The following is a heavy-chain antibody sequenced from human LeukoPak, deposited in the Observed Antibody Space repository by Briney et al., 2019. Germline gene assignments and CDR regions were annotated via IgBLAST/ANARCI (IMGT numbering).Heavy chain of an antibody. J-gene: IGHJ4*02. CDR3: AKAVRAGSYLDYFDY. CDR2: ISGSGGST. V-gene: IGHV3-23*01. D-gene: IGHD1-26*01. Sequence: GGSLRPSCAASGFTFSSYAMSWVRQAPGKGLEWVSAISGSGGSTYYADSVKGRFTISRDNSKNTLYLQMNSLRAEDTAVYYCAKAVRAGSYLDYFDYWGQGTLVTVSS. CDR1: GFTFSSYA.